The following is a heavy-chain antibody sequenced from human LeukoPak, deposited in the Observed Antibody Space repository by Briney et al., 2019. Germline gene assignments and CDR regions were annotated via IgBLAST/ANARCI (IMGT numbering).Heavy chain of an antibody. J-gene: IGHJ4*02. CDR2: ISGSGGST. V-gene: IGHV3-23*01. Sequence: GGSLRLSCAASGFTFSSYAMSWVRQAPGKGLEWVSAISGSGGSTYYADSVKGRLTISRDNSKNTLYLQMNSLRAEDTAVYYCAKGGAAAGAPDYWGQGTLVTVSS. CDR1: GFTFSSYA. D-gene: IGHD6-13*01. CDR3: AKGGAAAGAPDY.